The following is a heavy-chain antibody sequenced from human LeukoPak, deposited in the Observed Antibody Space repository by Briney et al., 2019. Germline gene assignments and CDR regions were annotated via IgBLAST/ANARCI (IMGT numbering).Heavy chain of an antibody. V-gene: IGHV1-8*01. CDR1: GYTFTSYD. D-gene: IGHD1-26*01. Sequence: ASVKVSCKASGYTFTSYDINWVRQATGQGLEWMGWMNPNSGNTGYAQKFQGRVTMTRNTSISTAYMELSSLRSEDTAVYYCARGVVGATWGYYYYGMDVWGQGTTVTVSS. CDR3: ARGVVGATWGYYYYGMDV. J-gene: IGHJ6*02. CDR2: MNPNSGNT.